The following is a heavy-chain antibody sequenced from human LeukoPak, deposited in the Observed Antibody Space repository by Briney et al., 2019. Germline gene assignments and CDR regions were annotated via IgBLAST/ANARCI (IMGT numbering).Heavy chain of an antibody. Sequence: ASVKVSCKASGYTFTSYDINWVRQATGQGLEWMGWMNPNSGNTGYAQEFQGRVTMTRNTSISTAYMELSSLRSEDTAVYYCARVLPAWATYYYDSSGYYTFDYWGQGTLVTVSS. CDR2: MNPNSGNT. J-gene: IGHJ4*02. CDR3: ARVLPAWATYYYDSSGYYTFDY. V-gene: IGHV1-8*01. CDR1: GYTFTSYD. D-gene: IGHD3-22*01.